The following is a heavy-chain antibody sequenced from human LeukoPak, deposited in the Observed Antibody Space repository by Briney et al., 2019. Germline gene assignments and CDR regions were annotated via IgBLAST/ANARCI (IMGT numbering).Heavy chain of an antibody. Sequence: GRSLRLSCADSGFTFSSYAMHWVRQAPGKGLEWVAVISYDGGNKYYADSVKGRFTISRDTSKNTPYLQMNSLKAEDTAGYYCAGARIRMSSFHAFYIWGQGTKVTVSS. CDR2: ISYDGGNK. D-gene: IGHD6-19*01. CDR1: GFTFSSYA. J-gene: IGHJ3*02. V-gene: IGHV3-30-3*01. CDR3: AGARIRMSSFHAFYI.